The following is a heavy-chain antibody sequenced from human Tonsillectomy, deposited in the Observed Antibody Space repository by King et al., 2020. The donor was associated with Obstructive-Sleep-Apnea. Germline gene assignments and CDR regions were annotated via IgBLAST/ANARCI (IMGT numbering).Heavy chain of an antibody. CDR1: GFSFSSYW. D-gene: IGHD3-22*01. V-gene: IGHV3-74*01. J-gene: IGHJ4*02. CDR3: VRARWYYDSPEPFWD. CDR2: INREGSST. Sequence: VQLVESGGGLVQPGGALRLSCAASGFSFSSYWMHWVRQAPGRGLVSVSRINREGSSTSYADSVKGRFTISRDNAKNTLYLQMNSLRAEDTAVYYCVRARWYYDSPEPFWDWGQGTLVTVSS.